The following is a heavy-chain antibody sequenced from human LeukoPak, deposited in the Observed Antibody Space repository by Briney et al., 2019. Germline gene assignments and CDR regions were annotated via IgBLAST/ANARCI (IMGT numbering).Heavy chain of an antibody. CDR3: ARGKSSLLWFGELLRYFDY. CDR2: INHSGST. D-gene: IGHD3-10*01. Sequence: SETLSLTCAVYGGSFSGYYWSWIRQPPGKGLEWIGEINHSGSTNYNPSLKKRATISVDTSKNQFSLKLSSVTAADTAVYYCARGKSSLLWFGELLRYFDYWGQGTLVTVSS. V-gene: IGHV4-34*01. J-gene: IGHJ4*02. CDR1: GGSFSGYY.